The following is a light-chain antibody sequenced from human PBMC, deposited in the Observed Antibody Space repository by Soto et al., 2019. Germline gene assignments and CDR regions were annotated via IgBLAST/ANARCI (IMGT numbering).Light chain of an antibody. V-gene: IGKV3-15*01. J-gene: IGKJ3*01. Sequence: EIVMTQSPATLSVSPGERATLSCRASQSVSSDLAWYQQIPGQAPRLLIYGASTRATGIPARFSGSGSGTEFTLTISSLQSGDIGIYYCQQYDSWPYTFGPGSKVHFK. CDR3: QQYDSWPYT. CDR1: QSVSSD. CDR2: GAS.